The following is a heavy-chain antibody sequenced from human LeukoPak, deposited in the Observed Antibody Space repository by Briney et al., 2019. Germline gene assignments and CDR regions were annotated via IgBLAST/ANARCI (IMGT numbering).Heavy chain of an antibody. Sequence: SETLSLTCTVSGYSISSGYYWGWIRQPPGKGLEWIGSIYHSGSTYYNPSLKSRVTISVDRSENQFSLKLSSVTAADTAVYYCARAWPYCSSTSCSPGWFDPWGQGTLVTVSS. CDR3: ARAWPYCSSTSCSPGWFDP. CDR1: GYSISSGYY. D-gene: IGHD2-2*01. J-gene: IGHJ5*02. V-gene: IGHV4-38-2*02. CDR2: IYHSGST.